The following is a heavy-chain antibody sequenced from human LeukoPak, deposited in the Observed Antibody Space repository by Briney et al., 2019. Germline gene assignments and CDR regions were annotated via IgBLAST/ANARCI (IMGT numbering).Heavy chain of an antibody. J-gene: IGHJ4*02. V-gene: IGHV3-21*01. Sequence: KAGGSLRLSCAASGFTFSSYSMNWVRQAPGKGLEWVSSISSSSRYIYYADSVKGRFTISRDNAKNSLYLQMNSLRAEDTAVYYCARGGSDILTQHDYWRQGTLVTVSS. CDR2: ISSSSRYI. CDR1: GFTFSSYS. CDR3: ARGGSDILTQHDY. D-gene: IGHD3-9*01.